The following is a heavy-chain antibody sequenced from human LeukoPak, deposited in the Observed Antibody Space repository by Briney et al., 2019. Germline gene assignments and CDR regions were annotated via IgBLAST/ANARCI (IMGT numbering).Heavy chain of an antibody. Sequence: SETLSLTCSVSGGSISNYYWGWIRQPPGKGLEWIGYIYYSGSTNDNPSLKSRVTISVDTSKNQFSLKLSSVTAADTAVYYCARVHSSSRNWFDPRGQGTLVTVSS. J-gene: IGHJ5*02. CDR2: IYYSGST. CDR3: ARVHSSSRNWFDP. V-gene: IGHV4-59*01. D-gene: IGHD6-13*01. CDR1: GGSISNYY.